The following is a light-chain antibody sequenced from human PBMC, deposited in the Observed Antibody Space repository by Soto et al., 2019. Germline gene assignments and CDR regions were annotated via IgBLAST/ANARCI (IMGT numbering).Light chain of an antibody. V-gene: IGKV3-20*01. Sequence: EIVLTQSPGTLSLSPGERATLSCRAIQSLSSSYLAWYQQKPGRAPRLLIYGASIRATGIPGRFSGSGSGTDFTLTISRLEPEDFAVYYCQMYGSAPPGTFGQGTKVDIK. CDR2: GAS. CDR1: QSLSSSY. J-gene: IGKJ1*01. CDR3: QMYGSAPPGT.